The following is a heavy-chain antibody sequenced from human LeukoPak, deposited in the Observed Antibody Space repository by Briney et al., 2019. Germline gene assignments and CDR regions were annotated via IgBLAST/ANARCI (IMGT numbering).Heavy chain of an antibody. CDR1: GFTFSNYA. Sequence: PGRSLRLSCAASGFTFSNYAMHWVRQAPGKGLEWVAVISYDGTNKYYADSVKGRFTISRDNSKNTLDLQMNSLRAEDTAVYYCARYGSGAYALDVWGQGTMVTVSS. V-gene: IGHV3-30*04. CDR2: ISYDGTNK. D-gene: IGHD3-10*01. CDR3: ARYGSGAYALDV. J-gene: IGHJ3*01.